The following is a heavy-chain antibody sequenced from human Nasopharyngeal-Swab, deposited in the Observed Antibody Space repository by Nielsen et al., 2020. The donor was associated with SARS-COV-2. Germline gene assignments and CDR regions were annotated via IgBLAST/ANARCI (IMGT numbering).Heavy chain of an antibody. D-gene: IGHD2-2*01. Sequence: GESLKISCAGSGFTFSSYWMHWVRQAPGKGLVWVSRINSDGSSTSYADSVKGRLTISRDNAKNTLYLQMNSLRAEDTAVYYCARDKVVVVPAAVYYYGMDVWGQGTTVTVSS. CDR2: INSDGSST. J-gene: IGHJ6*02. CDR1: GFTFSSYW. CDR3: ARDKVVVVPAAVYYYGMDV. V-gene: IGHV3-74*01.